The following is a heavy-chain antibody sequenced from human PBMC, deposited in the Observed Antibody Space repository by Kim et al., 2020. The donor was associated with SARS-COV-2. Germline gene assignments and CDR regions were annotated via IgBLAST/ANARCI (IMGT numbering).Heavy chain of an antibody. D-gene: IGHD2-21*02. CDR2: T. J-gene: IGHJ4*02. V-gene: IGHV4-34*01. CDR3: ARTGPVTAFDY. Sequence: TNYTPSLKRRVTISVDTSKNQFSLKLSSVTAADTAVYYCARTGPVTAFDYWGQGTLVTVSS.